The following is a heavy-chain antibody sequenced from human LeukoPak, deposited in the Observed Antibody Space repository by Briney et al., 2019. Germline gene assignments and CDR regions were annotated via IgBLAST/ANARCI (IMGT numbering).Heavy chain of an antibody. Sequence: GASVMVSCKASGYTFTSYYMHWVRQAPGQGLEWMGIINPNYGSTSYAQKFQGRVTMTRDMSTTTVYMELSSLRSEDTAVYFCARDGNRLRYCSGGTCSYDGFDIWGQGTRVTVSS. V-gene: IGHV1-46*01. CDR3: ARDGNRLRYCSGGTCSYDGFDI. CDR2: INPNYGST. CDR1: GYTFTSYY. D-gene: IGHD2-15*01. J-gene: IGHJ3*02.